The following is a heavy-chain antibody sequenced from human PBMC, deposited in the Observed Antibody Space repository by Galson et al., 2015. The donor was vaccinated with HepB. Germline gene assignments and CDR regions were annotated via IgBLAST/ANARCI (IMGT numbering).Heavy chain of an antibody. CDR3: ARQRGVKLRFIDY. Sequence: QSGAEVKKPGESLKISCQGSGYSFANYWIAWVRQMPEKGLEWMGIIYPGDSNTKYSPSFQGQVTISVDKSISTAYLQWSGLRASDTAMYYCARQRGVKLRFIDYWGQGTLVTVSS. D-gene: IGHD2-21*01. V-gene: IGHV5-51*01. CDR2: IYPGDSNT. CDR1: GYSFANYW. J-gene: IGHJ4*02.